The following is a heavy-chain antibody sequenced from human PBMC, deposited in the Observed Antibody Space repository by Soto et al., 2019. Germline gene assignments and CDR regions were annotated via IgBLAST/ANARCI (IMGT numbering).Heavy chain of an antibody. V-gene: IGHV3-30*03. D-gene: IGHD6-13*01. CDR2: ISYDGSNK. CDR3: AAEKGSSWYRVY. Sequence: GGSLRLSCAASGFTFSSYGMHWVRQAPGKGLEWVAVISYDGSNKYYADSVKGRFTISRDNSKNTLYLQMNSLRAEDTAVYYCAAEKGSSWYRVYWGQGTLVTVS. CDR1: GFTFSSYG. J-gene: IGHJ4*02.